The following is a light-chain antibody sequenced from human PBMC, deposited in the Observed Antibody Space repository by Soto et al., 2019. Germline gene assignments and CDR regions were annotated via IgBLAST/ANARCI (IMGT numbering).Light chain of an antibody. CDR1: QTVRNNY. CDR3: QQRHMWPIT. CDR2: GAS. Sequence: EFVLTQSPGTLSLSPGERATLSCRASQTVRNNYLAWYQQKPGQAPRLLIYGASTRATGIPPRFSGSGSGTDFTLTISSLEPEDSAVYYCQQRHMWPITFGQGTRLEIK. J-gene: IGKJ5*01. V-gene: IGKV3D-20*02.